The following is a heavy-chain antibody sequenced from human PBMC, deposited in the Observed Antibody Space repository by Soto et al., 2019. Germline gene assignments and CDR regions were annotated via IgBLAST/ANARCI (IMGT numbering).Heavy chain of an antibody. CDR2: ISAYNGNT. Sequence: QVQLVQSGAEVKKPGASVKVSCKASGYTFTSYGISWVRQAPGQGLEWMGWISAYNGNTNYAQKLQGRVTMTTDTAKSKAEIELRSLRSKDTAVYYCARRRESDGTFDYWGQGTLVTVSS. CDR1: GYTFTSYG. J-gene: IGHJ4*02. CDR3: ARRRESDGTFDY. V-gene: IGHV1-18*01.